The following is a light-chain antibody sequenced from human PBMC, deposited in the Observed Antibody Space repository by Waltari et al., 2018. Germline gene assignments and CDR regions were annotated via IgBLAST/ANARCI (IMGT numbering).Light chain of an antibody. CDR3: QHRSTWRHT. J-gene: IGKJ4*01. Sequence: EVVLTQSPATLSLSPGERATLSCRARQSVSDYLVWYQQKPGQAPRLLIYDASKRATVIPPRFSGSGSGTDFTLTISSLEPEDIAVYYCQHRSTWRHTFGGGTKVEIK. CDR1: QSVSDY. CDR2: DAS. V-gene: IGKV3-11*01.